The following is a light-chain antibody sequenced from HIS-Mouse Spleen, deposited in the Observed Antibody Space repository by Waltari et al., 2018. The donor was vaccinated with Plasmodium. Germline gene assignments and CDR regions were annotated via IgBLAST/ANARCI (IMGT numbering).Light chain of an antibody. J-gene: IGKJ3*01. CDR1: QSVSSY. CDR3: QQRSNWPT. CDR2: DAS. V-gene: IGKV3-11*01. Sequence: EIVLTQSPATLSFSPGERATLSCRASQSVSSYLALYQQKPGQAPRLLIYDASNRATGIPARFSGSGSGTDFTLTISSLEPEDFAVYYCQQRSNWPTFGPGTKVDIK.